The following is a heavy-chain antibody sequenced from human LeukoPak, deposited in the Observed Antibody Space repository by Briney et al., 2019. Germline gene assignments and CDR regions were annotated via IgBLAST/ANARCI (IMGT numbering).Heavy chain of an antibody. D-gene: IGHD6-13*01. CDR1: GFTFSSYG. J-gene: IGHJ6*03. CDR3: AKDHGYSSSWYDYYYMDV. CDR2: IRYDGSNK. V-gene: IGHV3-30*02. Sequence: GGSLRLSCAASGFTFSSYGMHWIRQAPGKGLEWVAFIRYDGSNKYYADSVKGRFTISRDNSKNTLYLQMNSLRAEDTAVYYCAKDHGYSSSWYDYYYMDVWGKGTTVTISS.